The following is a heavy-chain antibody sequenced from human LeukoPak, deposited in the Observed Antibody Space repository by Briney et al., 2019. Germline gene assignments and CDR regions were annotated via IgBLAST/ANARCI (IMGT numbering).Heavy chain of an antibody. Sequence: SQTLSLTCTVSGGSISSGDYYWSWIRQPPGKGLEWIGYFYYSGSTYYNPSLKSRVTISVDTSKNQFSLKLSSVTAADTAVYYCARGDKDSSGSGDYWGQGTLVTVSS. V-gene: IGHV4-30-4*01. J-gene: IGHJ4*02. CDR2: FYYSGST. CDR3: ARGDKDSSGSGDY. D-gene: IGHD3-22*01. CDR1: GGSISSGDYY.